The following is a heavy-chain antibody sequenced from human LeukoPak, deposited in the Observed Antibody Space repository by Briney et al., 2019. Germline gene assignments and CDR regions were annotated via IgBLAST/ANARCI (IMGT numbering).Heavy chain of an antibody. J-gene: IGHJ4*02. CDR1: GGSISSSSYY. Sequence: PSETLSLTCTVSGGSISSSSYYWGWIRQPPGKGLEWIGSIYYSGSTYYNPSLKSRVTISVDTSKNQFSLKLSSVTAADTAVYYCARDGRHSYGLSDYWGQGTLVTVSS. CDR2: IYYSGST. V-gene: IGHV4-39*07. D-gene: IGHD5-18*01. CDR3: ARDGRHSYGLSDY.